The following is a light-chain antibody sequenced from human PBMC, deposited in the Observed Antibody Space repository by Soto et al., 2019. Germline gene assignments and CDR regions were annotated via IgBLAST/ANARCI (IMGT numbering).Light chain of an antibody. V-gene: IGKV3-11*01. CDR2: DAS. Sequence: EIVLTQSPASLSLSPGERATLSCRASQSVRSYLAWYQQKPGQAPRLLIYDASNRATGIPARFSGSGSGTDFTLTISSLEPEDFAVYYCQQRFNWPRTFGQGTKVDIK. CDR3: QQRFNWPRT. CDR1: QSVRSY. J-gene: IGKJ1*01.